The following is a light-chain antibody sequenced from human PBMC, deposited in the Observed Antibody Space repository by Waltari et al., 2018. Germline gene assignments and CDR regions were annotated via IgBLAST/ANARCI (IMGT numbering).Light chain of an antibody. Sequence: QSALTQPPSASGSPGQSVTISCTGTSGHVGGYSYVPWYQQHPGKAPKLMIYEVSKRPSGVPDRFSGSKSGNTASLTVSGLQAEDEADYYCSSYAGSNLVFGGGTKLTVL. CDR1: SGHVGGYSY. V-gene: IGLV2-8*01. J-gene: IGLJ2*01. CDR3: SSYAGSNLV. CDR2: EVS.